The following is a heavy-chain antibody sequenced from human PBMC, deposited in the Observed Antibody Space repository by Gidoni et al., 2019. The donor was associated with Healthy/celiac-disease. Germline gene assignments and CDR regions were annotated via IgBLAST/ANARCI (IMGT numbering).Heavy chain of an antibody. CDR2: INPSGGST. CDR1: GYTFTSYY. J-gene: IGHJ6*02. V-gene: IGHV1-46*01. CDR3: ARDPTPLIPYYGMDV. Sequence: QVQLVQSGAEVKKPGASVKVSCKASGYTFTSYYMHWVRQAPGQGLEWMGIINPSGGSTSYAQKFQGRVTMTRDTSTSTVYMELSSLRSEDTAVYYCARDPTPLIPYYGMDVWGQGTTVTVSS. D-gene: IGHD3-16*01.